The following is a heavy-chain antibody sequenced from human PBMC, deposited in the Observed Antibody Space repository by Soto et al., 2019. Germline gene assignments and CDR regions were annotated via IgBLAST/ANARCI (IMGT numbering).Heavy chain of an antibody. CDR2: IFYTVST. D-gene: IGHD4-4*01. CDR3: ARESKDGYNNGGLDF. V-gene: IGHV4-59*01. Sequence: SATLSLTVTVSCGSFSNYYWNWIRQPPGKGLDCIGYIFYTVSTIYNPSLRSRVTISVYTSKNLFSLRLSSVTAADTAVYYCARESKDGYNNGGLDFWGRGTLVTVSS. CDR1: CGSFSNYY. J-gene: IGHJ4*02.